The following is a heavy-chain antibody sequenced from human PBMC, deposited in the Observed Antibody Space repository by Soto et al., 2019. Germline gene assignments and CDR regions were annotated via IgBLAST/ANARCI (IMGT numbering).Heavy chain of an antibody. V-gene: IGHV3-21*01. CDR2: ISSSSSYI. CDR3: ARDSIAVAGTDY. Sequence: GGSLRLSCAASGFTFSSYSMNWVRQAPGKGLEWVSSISSSSSYIYYADSVKGRFTISRDNAKNSLYLQMNSLRAEDTAVYYCARDSIAVAGTDYWGQGTLVTVSS. CDR1: GFTFSSYS. J-gene: IGHJ4*02. D-gene: IGHD6-19*01.